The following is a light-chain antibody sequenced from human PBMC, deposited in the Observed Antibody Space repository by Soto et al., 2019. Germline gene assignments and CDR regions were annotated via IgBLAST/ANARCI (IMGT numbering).Light chain of an antibody. CDR1: QPITSRY. J-gene: IGKJ5*01. V-gene: IGKV3-20*01. CDR2: RTF. Sequence: IVLTQSPGTLSLSPGERATLSCRASQPITSRYLAWYQHQPGQAPRLLIYRTFARDPGIPDRFSGGGSGTDFTLTISRLEREDFAVYYCQQYDTLPPTFGQGTRLDIK. CDR3: QQYDTLPPT.